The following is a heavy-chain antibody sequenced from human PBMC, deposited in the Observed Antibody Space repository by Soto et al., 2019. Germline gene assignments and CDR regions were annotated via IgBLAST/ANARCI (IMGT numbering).Heavy chain of an antibody. Sequence: SGPTLVNPTQTLTLTCTFSGFSLSTSGMRVSWIRQPPGKALEWLARIDWDDDKFYSPSLKTRLTISKDTSKNQVVLTMTKMDPVDTATYHCERTRVVAAVNYGMDVWGQGTKVTVYS. J-gene: IGHJ6*02. CDR2: IDWDDDK. CDR3: ERTRVVAAVNYGMDV. D-gene: IGHD2-15*01. CDR1: GFSLSTSGMR. V-gene: IGHV2-70*04.